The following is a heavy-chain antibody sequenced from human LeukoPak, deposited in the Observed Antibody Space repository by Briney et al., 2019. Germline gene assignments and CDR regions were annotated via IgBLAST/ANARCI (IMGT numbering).Heavy chain of an antibody. CDR2: IKQDGSEK. Sequence: GGSLRRSCAASGFTFSNYWMTWVRQAPGKGLEWVANIKQDGSEKYYVDSVKGRFTISRDNAKNSLYLQMNSLRAEDTAVYYCAKPTDYWGQGTLVTVSS. CDR3: AKPTDY. D-gene: IGHD1-14*01. CDR1: GFTFSNYW. J-gene: IGHJ4*02. V-gene: IGHV3-7*01.